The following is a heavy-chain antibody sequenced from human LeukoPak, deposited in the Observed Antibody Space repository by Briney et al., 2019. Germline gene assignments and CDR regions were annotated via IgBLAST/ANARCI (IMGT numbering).Heavy chain of an antibody. J-gene: IGHJ6*03. Sequence: GGSLRLSCAASGFTFSGYGMHWVRQSPGKGLEWVAFIRYDESNKYYVDSVRGRFTVSRDNPENTLYLQMNSLRPEDTAVYYCAKDLAYYYYYMDVWGKGTTVTVSS. V-gene: IGHV3-30*02. CDR2: IRYDESNK. CDR1: GFTFSGYG. CDR3: AKDLAYYYYYMDV.